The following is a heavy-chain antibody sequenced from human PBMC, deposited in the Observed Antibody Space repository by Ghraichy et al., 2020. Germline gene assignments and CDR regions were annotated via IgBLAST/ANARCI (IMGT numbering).Heavy chain of an antibody. D-gene: IGHD6-19*01. Sequence: SETLSLTCTVSGGSISSSTYFWGWIRQPPGKGLEWIGNIYYSGTTYYNPSLKSRVTKSVDTSKNQFSLKLRSVTAADTAVYYCARLQWLDTSYYDYWGQGTLVTVSP. V-gene: IGHV4-39*01. J-gene: IGHJ4*02. CDR2: IYYSGTT. CDR1: GGSISSSTYF. CDR3: ARLQWLDTSYYDY.